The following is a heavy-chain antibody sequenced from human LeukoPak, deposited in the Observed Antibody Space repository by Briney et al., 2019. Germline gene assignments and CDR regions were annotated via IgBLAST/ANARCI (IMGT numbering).Heavy chain of an antibody. V-gene: IGHV3-30*02. J-gene: IGHJ4*02. CDR3: AKAATYYYDTSGLDY. D-gene: IGHD3-22*01. Sequence: PGGSLRLSCAASGFTFSSYGMHWVRQAPGKGLEWVAFIRYDGSNKYYADSVKGRFTISRHNSKNTLYLQMNSLRAEDTAVYYCAKAATYYYDTSGLDYWGQGALVTVSS. CDR1: GFTFSSYG. CDR2: IRYDGSNK.